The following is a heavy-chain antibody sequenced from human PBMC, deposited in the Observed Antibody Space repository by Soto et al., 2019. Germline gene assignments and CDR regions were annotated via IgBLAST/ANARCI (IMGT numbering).Heavy chain of an antibody. J-gene: IGHJ4*02. V-gene: IGHV3-23*04. CDR3: MKVRDY. Sequence: EVKLVESGGGLVQPGGSLRISCKVSGFMFSDYAMTWVRQAPGKGLEWVSSIGKSGSDRDYADSVKGRFTISRDNSENTVYLQMDSLKVAGTALYFCMKVRDYWGQGTQVTVS. CDR2: IGKSGSDR. CDR1: GFMFSDYA.